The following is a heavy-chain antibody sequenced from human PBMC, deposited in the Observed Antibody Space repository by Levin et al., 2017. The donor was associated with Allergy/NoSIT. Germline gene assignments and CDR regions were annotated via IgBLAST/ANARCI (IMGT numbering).Heavy chain of an antibody. V-gene: IGHV3-23*01. CDR1: KFTLSSHA. Sequence: PGGSLRLSCEASKFTLSSHAMNWVRQAPGKGLEWVSVISGSGGSTFYADSVVGRFTVSRDNSKNTLYLQMNSLSAEDTALYYCARDSLHEEVSVNFWYFDLWGRGTQVTVSS. D-gene: IGHD3-16*02. CDR3: ARDSLHEEVSVNFWYFDL. CDR2: ISGSGGST. J-gene: IGHJ2*01.